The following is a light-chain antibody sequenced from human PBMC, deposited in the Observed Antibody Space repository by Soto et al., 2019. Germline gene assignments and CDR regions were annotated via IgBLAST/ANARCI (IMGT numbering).Light chain of an antibody. Sequence: QSALTQPASVSGSPGQSITISCTGTSTDVGGHKYVSWYQQHPGKAPKVMIYDVSNRPSGVSNRFSGSKSGNTASLTISRLQAEDEPDYYCSSYTSTGTLVVFGGGTKLTVL. V-gene: IGLV2-14*01. CDR3: SSYTSTGTLVV. CDR1: STDVGGHKY. J-gene: IGLJ2*01. CDR2: DVS.